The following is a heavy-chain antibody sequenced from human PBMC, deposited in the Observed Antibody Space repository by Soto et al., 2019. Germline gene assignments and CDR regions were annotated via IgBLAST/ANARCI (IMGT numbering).Heavy chain of an antibody. J-gene: IGHJ6*02. V-gene: IGHV1-69*13. CDR1: GGTFSSYA. D-gene: IGHD1-7*01. CDR3: AGPPELTRIYYYYGMDV. CDR2: IIPIFGTA. Sequence: SVKVSCKASGGTFSSYAISWVRPAPGQGLEWMGGIIPIFGTANYAQKFQGRVTITADESTSTAYMELSSLRSEDTAVYYCAGPPELTRIYYYYGMDVWGQGTTVTVSS.